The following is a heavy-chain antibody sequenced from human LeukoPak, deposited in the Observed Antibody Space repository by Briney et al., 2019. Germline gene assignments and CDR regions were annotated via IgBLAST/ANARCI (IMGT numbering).Heavy chain of an antibody. J-gene: IGHJ4*02. V-gene: IGHV3-30-3*01. D-gene: IGHD5-18*01. Sequence: HPGRSLNLSCAASGFAFDYYSMHWVRQAPGEGLEWVAIISYDGSNKFYADSVQGRFTISRDNSKNTLFLHLNTLRADDTGVYYCARSQAQHFDYWGQGALVTVSS. CDR2: ISYDGSNK. CDR1: GFAFDYYS. CDR3: ARSQAQHFDY.